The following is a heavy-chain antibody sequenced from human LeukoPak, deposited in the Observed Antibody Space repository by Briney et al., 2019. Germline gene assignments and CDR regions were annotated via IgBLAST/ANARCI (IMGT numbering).Heavy chain of an antibody. D-gene: IGHD1-26*01. CDR2: IYYSGST. CDR3: ARVVGATVDY. CDR1: GGSISSYY. Sequence: SETLSHTCTVSGGSISSYYWSWIWQPPGKGLEWIGYIYYSGSTNYNPSLKSRVTMSVDTSKNQFSLKLSSVTAADTAVYYCARVVGATVDYWGQGTLVTVSS. J-gene: IGHJ4*02. V-gene: IGHV4-59*12.